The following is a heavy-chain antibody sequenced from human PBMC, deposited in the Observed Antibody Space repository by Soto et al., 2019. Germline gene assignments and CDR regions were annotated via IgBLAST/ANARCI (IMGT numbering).Heavy chain of an antibody. Sequence: QVPLVESGGGVVQPGRSLRLSCAASGFTFSSYGIHWVRQAPGMGLEWVAVISYDGSNKYYGDSVKGRFTISRDNSKNTLYLQMHTLRAEDAAVYYCVRDRNEMATITLGYWGQGTLVTVSS. CDR2: ISYDGSNK. CDR1: GFTFSSYG. V-gene: IGHV3-30*03. D-gene: IGHD5-12*01. CDR3: VRDRNEMATITLGY. J-gene: IGHJ4*02.